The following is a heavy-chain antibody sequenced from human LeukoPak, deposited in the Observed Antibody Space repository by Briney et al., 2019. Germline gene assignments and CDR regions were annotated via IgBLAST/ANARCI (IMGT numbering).Heavy chain of an antibody. D-gene: IGHD6-13*01. CDR2: ISWNSGSI. V-gene: IGHV3-9*01. J-gene: IGHJ5*02. Sequence: GGSLRLSCAASGFTFDDYAMHWVRQAPGKGLEWVSGISWNSGSIGYADSVKGRFTISRDNSKNTLYLQMNSLRAEDTAVYYCAKEGVIAAPSAPHWFDPWGQGTLVTVSS. CDR3: AKEGVIAAPSAPHWFDP. CDR1: GFTFDDYA.